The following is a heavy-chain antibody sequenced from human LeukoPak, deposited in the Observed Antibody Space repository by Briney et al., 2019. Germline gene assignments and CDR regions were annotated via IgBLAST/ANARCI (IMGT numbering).Heavy chain of an antibody. Sequence: PGGSLRLSCAASGFTFSDYYMSWIRQAPGKGLEWVSYISSSGSTIYYADSVKGRFTISRDNAKNSLYLQMNSLRAEDTAVYYCAGYCSGGSCYGEAFDIWGQGTMVTVSS. V-gene: IGHV3-11*04. CDR3: AGYCSGGSCYGEAFDI. D-gene: IGHD2-15*01. CDR1: GFTFSDYY. J-gene: IGHJ3*02. CDR2: ISSSGSTI.